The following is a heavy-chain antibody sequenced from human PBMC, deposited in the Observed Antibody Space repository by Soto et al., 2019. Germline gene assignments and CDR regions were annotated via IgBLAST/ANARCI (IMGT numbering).Heavy chain of an antibody. CDR1: GFTFSNAW. D-gene: IGHD6-13*01. CDR2: IKSKTDGGTT. V-gene: IGHV3-15*01. J-gene: IGHJ4*02. Sequence: GGSLRLSCAASGFTFSNAWMSWVRQAPGKGLEWVGRIKSKTDGGTTDYAAPVKGRFTISRDDSKNTLYLQMNSLKTEDTAVYYCTTAKWAYSSSWADYFDYWGQGTLVTVSS. CDR3: TTAKWAYSSSWADYFDY.